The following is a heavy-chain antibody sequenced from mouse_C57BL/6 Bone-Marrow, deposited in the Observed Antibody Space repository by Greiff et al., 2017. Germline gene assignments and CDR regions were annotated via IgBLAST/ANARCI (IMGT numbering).Heavy chain of an antibody. CDR1: GYTFTTYP. D-gene: IGHD1-1*01. Sequence: QVQLQQPGTELVKPGASVKLSCKASGYTFTTYPIEWMKQNHGKSLEWIGNFHPYNDDTKYNEKFKGKATLTVEKSSSTVYLELSRLTSDDSAVYYCATRGIYYGSHFDYWGQGTTLTVSS. J-gene: IGHJ2*01. CDR3: ATRGIYYGSHFDY. V-gene: IGHV1-47*01. CDR2: FHPYNDDT.